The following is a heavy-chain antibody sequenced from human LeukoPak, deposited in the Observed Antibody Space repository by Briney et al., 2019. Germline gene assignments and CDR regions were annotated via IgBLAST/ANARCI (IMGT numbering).Heavy chain of an antibody. Sequence: SGGSLRLSCAASGFTFSGSAMHWVRQASGKGLALAGRIRSKAKSYATAYAASVKGRFTLSRDDSKNTAYLQMNSLKTEDTAVYYCTTTAGRAAAGTGFDYWGQGTLVTVSS. J-gene: IGHJ4*02. CDR3: TTTAGRAAAGTGFDY. D-gene: IGHD6-13*01. CDR2: IRSKAKSYAT. V-gene: IGHV3-73*01. CDR1: GFTFSGSA.